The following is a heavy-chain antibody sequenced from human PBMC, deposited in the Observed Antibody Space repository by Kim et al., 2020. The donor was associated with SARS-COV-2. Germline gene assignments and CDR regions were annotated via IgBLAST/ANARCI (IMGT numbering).Heavy chain of an antibody. CDR1: GGSFSGYY. Sequence: SETLSLTCAVYGGSFSGYYWSWIRQPPGKGLEWIGEINHSGSTNYNPSLKSRVTISVDTSKNQFSLKLSSVTAADTALYYCARGSYESYSYGYCWFDPWGQGTLVTVSS. V-gene: IGHV4-34*01. CDR3: ARGSYESYSYGYCWFDP. J-gene: IGHJ5*02. D-gene: IGHD5-18*01. CDR2: INHSGST.